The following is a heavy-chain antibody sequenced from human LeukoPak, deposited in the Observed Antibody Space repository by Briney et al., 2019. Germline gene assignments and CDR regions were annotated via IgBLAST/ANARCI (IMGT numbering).Heavy chain of an antibody. D-gene: IGHD5-24*01. CDR1: GGSISSYY. Sequence: SETLSLTCTVSGGSISSYYWSWIRQPAGKGLEWIGRIYTSGSTNYNPSLKSRVTISVDTSKNQFSLKLSSVTAAVTAVYYCARELQDSWAAVEDYWYSDLCGRGTLVTVSS. J-gene: IGHJ2*01. CDR2: IYTSGST. V-gene: IGHV4-4*07. CDR3: ARELQDSWAAVEDYWYSDL.